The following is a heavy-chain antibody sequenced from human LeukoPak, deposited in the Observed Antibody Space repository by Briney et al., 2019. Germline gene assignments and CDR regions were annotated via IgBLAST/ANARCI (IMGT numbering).Heavy chain of an antibody. J-gene: IGHJ5*02. CDR2: INHNGST. Sequence: PSETQSLTCAVYGGSFSGYYWSWIRQPPGKGRERIGEINHNGSTNYNPSLKSRVSISVDTSKNQFSLKLSSVTAADTAVYYCARIQLWLPRWFDPWGQGTLVTVSS. CDR1: GGSFSGYY. CDR3: ARIQLWLPRWFDP. D-gene: IGHD5-18*01. V-gene: IGHV4-34*01.